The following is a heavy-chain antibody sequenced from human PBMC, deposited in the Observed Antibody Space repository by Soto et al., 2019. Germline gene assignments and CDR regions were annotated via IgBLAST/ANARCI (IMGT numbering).Heavy chain of an antibody. CDR3: ARELTAFGMDV. CDR2: LNSDGTDT. D-gene: IGHD3-9*01. CDR1: GFSFSSYW. Sequence: EVPLVESGGGLVQPGGSLRLSCAASGFSFSSYWMHWVRQAPGSGLVWVSRLNSDGTDTDYADSVKGRFTISRDTAKDTLYLQMNSLRTEDTAVYYCARELTAFGMDVWGQGTTVTVSS. V-gene: IGHV3-74*01. J-gene: IGHJ6*02.